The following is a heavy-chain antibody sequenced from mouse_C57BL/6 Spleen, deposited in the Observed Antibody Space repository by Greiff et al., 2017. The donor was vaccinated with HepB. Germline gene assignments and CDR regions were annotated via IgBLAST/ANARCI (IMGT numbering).Heavy chain of an antibody. J-gene: IGHJ4*01. V-gene: IGHV1-53*01. Sequence: QVQLQQPGTELVKPGASVKLSRKASGYTFTSYWMHWVKQRPGQGLEWIGNINPSNGGTNYNEKFKSKATLTVDKSSSTAYMQLSSLTSEDSAVYYCARSFTSRGAMDYWGQGTSVTVSS. CDR1: GYTFTSYW. CDR2: INPSNGGT. D-gene: IGHD1-1*01. CDR3: ARSFTSRGAMDY.